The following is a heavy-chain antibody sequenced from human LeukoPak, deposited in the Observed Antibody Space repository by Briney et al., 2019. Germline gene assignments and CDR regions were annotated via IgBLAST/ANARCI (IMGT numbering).Heavy chain of an antibody. CDR3: ARASGDIVETATMGSY. J-gene: IGHJ4*02. Sequence: GGSLRLSCAASGFTFNSYSMTWVRQAPGKGLEWVSSISSSSSSIYYADSVKGRSTISRDNAKNSLYLQMNSLRAEDTAVYYCARASGDIVETATMGSYWGQGTLVTVSS. CDR1: GFTFNSYS. V-gene: IGHV3-21*01. D-gene: IGHD5-18*01. CDR2: ISSSSSSI.